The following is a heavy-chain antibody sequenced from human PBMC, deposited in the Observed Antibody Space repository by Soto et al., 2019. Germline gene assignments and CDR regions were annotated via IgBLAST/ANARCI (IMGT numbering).Heavy chain of an antibody. V-gene: IGHV4-31*03. CDR3: ARELRFGEDYYGMDV. Sequence: QVQLQESGPGLVKPSQTLSLTCTVSGGSISSGGYYWSWIRQHPGKGLEWIGYIYYSGSTYYNPSLKSRVTISVDTSKTQFSLKLSSVTAADTAVYYWARELRFGEDYYGMDVWGQGTTVTVSS. J-gene: IGHJ6*02. D-gene: IGHD3-10*01. CDR2: IYYSGST. CDR1: GGSISSGGYY.